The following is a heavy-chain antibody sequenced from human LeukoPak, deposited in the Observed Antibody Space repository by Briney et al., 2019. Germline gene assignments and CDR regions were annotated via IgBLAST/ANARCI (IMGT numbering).Heavy chain of an antibody. CDR3: AKETRAGYDFWSGYYSDAFDI. J-gene: IGHJ3*02. CDR1: GFTFSSYA. V-gene: IGHV3-23*01. Sequence: GGSLRLSCAASGFTFSSYAMTWVRQAPGKGLEWVSAISGSGDSTYYADSVKGRFTTSRDNSKNTLYLQMNSLRAEDTAVYYCAKETRAGYDFWSGYYSDAFDIWGQGTMVTVSS. CDR2: ISGSGDST. D-gene: IGHD3-3*01.